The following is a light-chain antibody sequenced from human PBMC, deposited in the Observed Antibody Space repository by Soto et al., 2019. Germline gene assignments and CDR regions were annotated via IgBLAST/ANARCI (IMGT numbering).Light chain of an antibody. CDR3: QQYGRRQYT. Sequence: EVVLTQSPGTLSLSPGESATLSCRASQSVSSNYFAWYQQKPGQAPRLLIYGASNRATGIPDRFSGSGSGKDFTLTISRLEPEDFAVYYCQQYGRRQYTFGQGTKLEIK. V-gene: IGKV3-20*01. CDR1: QSVSSNY. CDR2: GAS. J-gene: IGKJ2*01.